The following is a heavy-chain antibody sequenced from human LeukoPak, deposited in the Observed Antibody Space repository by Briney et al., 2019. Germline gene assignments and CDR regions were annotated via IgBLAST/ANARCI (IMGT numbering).Heavy chain of an antibody. CDR3: ARVIAAAGPTRDAFDI. Sequence: SETLSLTCTVSGGSISSYYWSWIRQPPGKGLEWIGYIYYSGSTNYNPSLKSRVTISVDTSKNQFSLKLSSVTAADTAVYYCARVIAAAGPTRDAFDIWGQGTMVTVSS. D-gene: IGHD6-13*01. J-gene: IGHJ3*02. CDR2: IYYSGST. V-gene: IGHV4-59*01. CDR1: GGSISSYY.